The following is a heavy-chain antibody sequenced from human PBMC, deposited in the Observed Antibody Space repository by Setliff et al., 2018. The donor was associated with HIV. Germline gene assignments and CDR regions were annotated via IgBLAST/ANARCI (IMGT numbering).Heavy chain of an antibody. CDR3: ARETYYYDNPQYYYYYMDV. V-gene: IGHV4-39*07. D-gene: IGHD3-22*01. CDR1: GGSISSRTYY. Sequence: SETLSLTCTVSGGSISSRTYYWGCIRQPPGKGLEWIGSIYYSGTTNYDPSLQSRVTISADTSKNQFSLKLYSVTAADTAVYYCARETYYYDNPQYYYYYMDVWGKGTTVTVSS. CDR2: IYYSGTT. J-gene: IGHJ6*03.